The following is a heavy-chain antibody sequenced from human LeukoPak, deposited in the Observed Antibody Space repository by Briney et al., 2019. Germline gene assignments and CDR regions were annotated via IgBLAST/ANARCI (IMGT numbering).Heavy chain of an antibody. D-gene: IGHD3-22*01. V-gene: IGHV4-38-2*02. J-gene: IGHJ4*02. Sequence: SETLSLTCTVSGYSISSGYYWGWIRPPPGKGLEWIGSIYHSGSTYYNPSLKSRVTISVDTSKNQFSLKLSSVTAADTAVYYCASPNPSYYYDSSGPRALDYWGQGTLVTVSS. CDR3: ASPNPSYYYDSSGPRALDY. CDR1: GYSISSGYY. CDR2: IYHSGST.